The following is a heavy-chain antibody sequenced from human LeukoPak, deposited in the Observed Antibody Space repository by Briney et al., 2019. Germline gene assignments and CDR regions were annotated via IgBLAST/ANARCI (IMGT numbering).Heavy chain of an antibody. CDR3: ARGGLDRDGYKSYFDY. Sequence: SSETLSLTCTVSGGSISSSSYYWGWIRQPPGKGLEWIGYIYYSGSTNYNPSLKSRVTISVDTSKNQFSLKLSSVTAADTAVYYCARGGLDRDGYKSYFDYWGQGTLVTVSS. J-gene: IGHJ4*02. V-gene: IGHV4-61*05. CDR2: IYYSGST. CDR1: GGSISSSSYY. D-gene: IGHD5-24*01.